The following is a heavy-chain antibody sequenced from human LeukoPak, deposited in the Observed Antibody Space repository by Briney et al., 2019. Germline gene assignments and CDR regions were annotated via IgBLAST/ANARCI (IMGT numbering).Heavy chain of an antibody. V-gene: IGHV4-34*01. CDR1: GGSFSGYY. J-gene: IGHJ4*02. Sequence: PSETLSLTCAVYGGSFSGYYWSWIRQPPGKGLEWIGEINHSGSTNYNPSLKSRVTISVDTSKNQFSLKLSSVTAADTAVYYCARGRPITMVRGVGPDYWGQGTLVTASS. D-gene: IGHD3-10*01. CDR2: INHSGST. CDR3: ARGRPITMVRGVGPDY.